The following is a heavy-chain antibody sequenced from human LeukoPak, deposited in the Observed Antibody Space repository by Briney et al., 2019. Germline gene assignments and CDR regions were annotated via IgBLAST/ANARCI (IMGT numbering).Heavy chain of an antibody. CDR2: ISPSGDRT. V-gene: IGHV3-23*01. CDR1: GITLSNYG. Sequence: PGGSLRLSCAVSGITLSNYGMSWVRQAPGKGLEWVSFISPSGDRTSNADSVEGRFTISRDNPRNTLYLQMNSLRDEDTAVYYCAIMHGYYDGSGYWVQWGQGTLVTVSS. D-gene: IGHD3-22*01. J-gene: IGHJ4*02. CDR3: AIMHGYYDGSGYWVQ.